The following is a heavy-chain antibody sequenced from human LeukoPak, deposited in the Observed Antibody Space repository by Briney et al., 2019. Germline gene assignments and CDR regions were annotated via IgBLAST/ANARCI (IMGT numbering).Heavy chain of an antibody. CDR2: IYYSGST. J-gene: IGHJ4*02. V-gene: IGHV4-59*08. D-gene: IGHD1-1*01. CDR3: ARLSPSGGTTGIIDY. Sequence: SETLSLTCTVSGGSISSYYWSWIRQPPGKGLECTGYIYYSGSTNYNPSLKSRVTISVDTSKNQFSLKLSSVTAADTAVYYCARLSPSGGTTGIIDYWGQGTLVTVSS. CDR1: GGSISSYY.